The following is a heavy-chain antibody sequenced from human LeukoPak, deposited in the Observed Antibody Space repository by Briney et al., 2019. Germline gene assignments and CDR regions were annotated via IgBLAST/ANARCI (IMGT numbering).Heavy chain of an antibody. CDR3: ARAPDYGGQGYFDY. J-gene: IGHJ4*02. CDR1: GFTFSSYA. D-gene: IGHD4-23*01. Sequence: GGSLRLSCAASGFTFSSYAMHWVRQAPGKGLEYVSAISSNGGSTYYANSVKGRFTISRDNSKNTLYLQMGSLRAEDMAAYYCARAPDYGGQGYFDYWGQGTLVTVSS. CDR2: ISSNGGST. V-gene: IGHV3-64*01.